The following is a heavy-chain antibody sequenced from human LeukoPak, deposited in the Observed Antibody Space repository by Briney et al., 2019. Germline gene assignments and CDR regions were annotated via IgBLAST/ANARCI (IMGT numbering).Heavy chain of an antibody. V-gene: IGHV4-59*08. CDR3: ARGVYYYYYYMDV. J-gene: IGHJ6*03. CDR1: GGSISSYS. Sequence: SETLSLTCTVSGGSISSYSWSWIRQPPGKGLEWIGYIYYSGSTYYNPSLKSRVTISVDTSKNQFSLKLSSVTAADTAVYYCARGVYYYYYYMDVWGKGTTVTVSS. CDR2: IYYSGST. D-gene: IGHD2-8*01.